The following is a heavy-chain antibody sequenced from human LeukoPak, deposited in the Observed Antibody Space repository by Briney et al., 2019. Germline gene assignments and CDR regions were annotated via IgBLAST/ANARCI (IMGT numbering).Heavy chain of an antibody. Sequence: GGSLRLSCAASGFTFSSYAMSWVRQAPGKGLEWVSSISSSSSYIYYADSVKGRFTISRDNAKNSLYLQMNSLRAEDTAVYYCARSYNVDAIYFDYWGQGTLVTVSS. D-gene: IGHD1-1*01. CDR1: GFTFSSYA. J-gene: IGHJ4*02. V-gene: IGHV3-21*01. CDR2: ISSSSSYI. CDR3: ARSYNVDAIYFDY.